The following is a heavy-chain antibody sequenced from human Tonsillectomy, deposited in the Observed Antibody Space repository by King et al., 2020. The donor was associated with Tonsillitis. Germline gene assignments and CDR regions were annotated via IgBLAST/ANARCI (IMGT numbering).Heavy chain of an antibody. D-gene: IGHD5-12*01. CDR2: IIPIFGTA. J-gene: IGHJ4*02. CDR3: ASLGVATIGVGDY. CDR1: GGTFSSYA. Sequence: QLVQSGAEVKKPGSSVKVSCQASGGTFSSYAISWVRQAPGQGLEWMGGIIPIFGTANYAQKFQGRVTITADESTSTAYMELSSLRSEDTAVYYCASLGVATIGVGDYWAREPWSPSPQ. V-gene: IGHV1-69*01.